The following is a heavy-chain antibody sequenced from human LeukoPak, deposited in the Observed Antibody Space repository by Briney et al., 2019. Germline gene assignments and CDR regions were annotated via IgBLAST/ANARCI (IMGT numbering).Heavy chain of an antibody. D-gene: IGHD6-13*01. CDR3: ARGLYGAWYSSSFGVNWFDP. CDR2: IHHSGST. V-gene: IGHV4-31*03. J-gene: IGHJ5*02. Sequence: KSSQTLSLTCTVSAGSISSGGHYWSWIRQLPGKGLESIGFIHHSGSTSHNPSLKNRVAISVDASKNQFALKLSSVTAADTAVYYCARGLYGAWYSSSFGVNWFDPWGQGTLVTVSS. CDR1: AGSISSGGHY.